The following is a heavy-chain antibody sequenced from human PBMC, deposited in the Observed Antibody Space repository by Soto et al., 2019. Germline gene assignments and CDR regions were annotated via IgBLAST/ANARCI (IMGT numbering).Heavy chain of an antibody. Sequence: GGSLRLSCAASGFTFRNYWMSWVRQTPGKGLEWVANIKPDGSDTYYVDSVKGRFAISRDNAKNSVYLQMSSLRDEDTAVYYCARGGVAYAEAHYWGQGTLVTVSS. J-gene: IGHJ4*02. D-gene: IGHD3-10*01. CDR1: GFTFRNYW. CDR2: IKPDGSDT. CDR3: ARGGVAYAEAHY. V-gene: IGHV3-7*05.